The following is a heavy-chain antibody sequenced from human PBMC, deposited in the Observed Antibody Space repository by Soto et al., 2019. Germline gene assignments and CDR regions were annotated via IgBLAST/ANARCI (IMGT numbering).Heavy chain of an antibody. CDR1: GFIFSAYG. CDR2: IHGDGGKI. D-gene: IGHD5-18*01. CDR3: ARDLCGGYTYGSVDY. Sequence: EVQLVESGGGLVQPGGSLRLSCAASGFIFSAYGMSWVRQAPGKGLEWVANIHGDGGKIYYVDSVKGRFTTSRDNAKRTLYLQMNIVRAEDTPVYYCARDLCGGYTYGSVDYWGRGALGAVPS. J-gene: IGHJ4*02. V-gene: IGHV3-7*01.